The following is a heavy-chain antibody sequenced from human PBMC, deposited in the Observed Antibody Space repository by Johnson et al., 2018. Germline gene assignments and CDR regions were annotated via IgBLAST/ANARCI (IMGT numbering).Heavy chain of an antibody. Sequence: VQLGQAGGGLVQPGGTMGLSCAASGFTFSSYAMAWVRQTPAKGLEWVSAISGSGGGTYFGGVTFYADSVQGRFTVSRDNSANTVYLQMNSLRADDTAVYYCAKAFWGDSGYDPFHYYDMDVWGQGTTVTVSS. J-gene: IGHJ6*02. CDR2: ISGSGGGT. D-gene: IGHD5-12*01. CDR3: AKAFWGDSGYDPFHYYDMDV. CDR1: GFTFSSYA. V-gene: IGHV3-23*04.